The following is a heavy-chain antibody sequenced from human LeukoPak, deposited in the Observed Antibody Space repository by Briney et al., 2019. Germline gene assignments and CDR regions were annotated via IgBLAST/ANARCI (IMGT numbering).Heavy chain of an antibody. V-gene: IGHV4-4*02. D-gene: IGHD4-17*01. CDR2: TYHSGST. J-gene: IGHJ4*02. Sequence: EASETLSLTCTVSGGSISSSNWWSWVRQPPGKGLEWIGETYHSGSTNYNPSLKSRVTIAVDKSKNQFSLKLSSVTAADTAVYYCARASHDYGDYSHFDYWGQGTLVTVSS. CDR3: ARASHDYGDYSHFDY. CDR1: GGSISSSNW.